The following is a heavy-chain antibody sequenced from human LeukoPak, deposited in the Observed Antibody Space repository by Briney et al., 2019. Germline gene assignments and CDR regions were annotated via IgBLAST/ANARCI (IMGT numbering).Heavy chain of an antibody. V-gene: IGHV3-53*01. CDR3: ARELNDYEGF. CDR1: GFTVSSNY. Sequence: GGSLRLSCAASGFTVSSNYMSWVRQAPGKGLEWVSVIFSSGNTYYTDSVKGRFTISRDNSKNTLYLQMNNLRAEDTAIYYCARELNDYEGFWGQGTLVTVSS. CDR2: IFSSGNT. J-gene: IGHJ4*02. D-gene: IGHD4-17*01.